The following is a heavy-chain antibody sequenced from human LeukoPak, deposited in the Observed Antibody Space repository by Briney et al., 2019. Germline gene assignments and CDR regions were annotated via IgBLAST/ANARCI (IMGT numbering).Heavy chain of an antibody. V-gene: IGHV3-7*01. Sequence: GGSLRLSCAASGFIFSSYWMSWVRQAPGKGLEWVANIKQDGSEKYYVDSVKGRFTISRDNAKNSLYLQMNSLRAEDTAVYYCARGRIAARGHDAFDIWGQGTMVTVSS. CDR3: ARGRIAARGHDAFDI. J-gene: IGHJ3*02. CDR1: GFIFSSYW. D-gene: IGHD6-6*01. CDR2: IKQDGSEK.